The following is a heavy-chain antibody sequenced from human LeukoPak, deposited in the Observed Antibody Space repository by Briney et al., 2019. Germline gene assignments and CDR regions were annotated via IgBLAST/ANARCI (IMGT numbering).Heavy chain of an antibody. V-gene: IGHV3-7*01. Sequence: PGGSLRLSCAASEFSVGSNYMTWVRQAPGKGLEWVANIKQDGSEKYYVDSVKGRFTISRDNAKNSLYLQMNSLRAEDTAVYYCARDPRRIQLREGIDYWGQGTLVTVSS. CDR3: ARDPRRIQLREGIDY. CDR2: IKQDGSEK. J-gene: IGHJ4*02. CDR1: EFSVGSNY. D-gene: IGHD5-18*01.